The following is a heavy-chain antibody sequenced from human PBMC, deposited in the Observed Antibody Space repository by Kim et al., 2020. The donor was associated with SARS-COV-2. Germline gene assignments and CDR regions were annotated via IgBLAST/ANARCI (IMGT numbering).Heavy chain of an antibody. Sequence: ASVKVSCKASGYTFTSYAMNWARQAPGQGLEWMGWINTKTGNPTYAQGFTGRFVLSLDTSVRPAYLPVSSLKAEDTAVYYCARDLVRGEPFYYYYYMDVWGKGTTVTVSS. CDR2: INTKTGNP. CDR3: ARDLVRGEPFYYYYYMDV. D-gene: IGHD3-10*01. J-gene: IGHJ6*03. CDR1: GYTFTSYA. V-gene: IGHV7-4-1*02.